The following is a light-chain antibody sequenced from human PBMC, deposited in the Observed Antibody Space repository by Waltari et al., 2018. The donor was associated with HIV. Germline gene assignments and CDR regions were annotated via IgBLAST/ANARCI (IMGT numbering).Light chain of an antibody. CDR1: SSNIGSNY. CDR3: AAWDDSLSGFYV. CDR2: RNN. J-gene: IGLJ1*01. V-gene: IGLV1-47*01. Sequence: QSVLTQPPSASGTPGQRVTISCSGSSSNIGSNYVYWYQQLPGTAPKLLIYRNNQRPSGVPDRCSGSKSGTSASLAISGLRSEDEADYYCAAWDDSLSGFYVFGTGTKVTVL.